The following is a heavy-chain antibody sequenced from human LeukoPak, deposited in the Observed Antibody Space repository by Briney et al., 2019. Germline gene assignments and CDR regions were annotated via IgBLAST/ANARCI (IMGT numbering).Heavy chain of an antibody. V-gene: IGHV1-46*01. CDR3: ARDQEAFDY. J-gene: IGHJ4*02. Sequence: ASVKVSCKASGYSFTSNYIHWVRQAPGQGLEWMGMIYPRDGSTSYAQKFQGRVTVTRDTSTSTVHMELSGLKSEDTAVYYCARDQEAFDYWGQGTLVTVSS. CDR1: GYSFTSNY. CDR2: IYPRDGST.